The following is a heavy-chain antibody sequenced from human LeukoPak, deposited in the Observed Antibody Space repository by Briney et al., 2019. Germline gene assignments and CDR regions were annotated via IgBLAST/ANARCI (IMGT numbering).Heavy chain of an antibody. CDR1: GYTLTDYY. Sequence: ASVKISCKVSGYTLTDYYMHWVQQAPGKGLEWMGLVDPEDGETIYAEKFQGRVTITADTSTDTAYMELSSLRSEDTAVYYCATEEIRQWLVRNDYWGQGTLVTVSS. D-gene: IGHD6-19*01. V-gene: IGHV1-69-2*01. CDR2: VDPEDGET. J-gene: IGHJ4*02. CDR3: ATEEIRQWLVRNDY.